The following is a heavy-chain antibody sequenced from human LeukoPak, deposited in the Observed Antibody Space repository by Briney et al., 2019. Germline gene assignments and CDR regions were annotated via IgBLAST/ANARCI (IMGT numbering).Heavy chain of an antibody. Sequence: SETLSLTCTVSGYSISSGYCWGWIRQPPGKGLEWIGSIYHSGSTYYNPSLKSRVTISVDTSKNQFSLKLSSVTAADTAVYYCARSKDIRMGSKRGIEMDYWGQGTLVTVSS. CDR3: ARSKDIRMGSKRGIEMDY. CDR1: GYSISSGYC. V-gene: IGHV4-38-2*02. D-gene: IGHD5-24*01. CDR2: IYHSGST. J-gene: IGHJ4*02.